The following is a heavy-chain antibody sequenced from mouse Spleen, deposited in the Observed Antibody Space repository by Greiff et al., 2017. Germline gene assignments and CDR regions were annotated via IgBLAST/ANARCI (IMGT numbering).Heavy chain of an antibody. CDR2: ISSGGSYT. V-gene: IGHV5-9-1*01. CDR1: GFTFSSYA. J-gene: IGHJ3*01. Sequence: EVMLVESGGGLVKPGGSLKLSCAASGFTFSSYAMSWVRQTPEKRLEWVATISSGGSYTYYPDSVKGRFTISRDNAKNTLYLQMSSLRSEDTAMYYCARQDGNSAWFAYWGQGTLVTVSA. D-gene: IGHD2-1*01. CDR3: ARQDGNSAWFAY.